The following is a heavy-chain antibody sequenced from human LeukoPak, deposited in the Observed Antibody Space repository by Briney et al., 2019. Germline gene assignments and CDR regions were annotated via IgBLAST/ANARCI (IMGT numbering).Heavy chain of an antibody. V-gene: IGHV1-46*01. CDR3: ARDNSVRDEAWWFNP. J-gene: IGHJ5*02. Sequence: ASVKLSCKAFGYTFTSNYMHWVRHAPGQGPEWMGVISPSGGSTTYAQKFQVRVTLTRDMSTSTDYLELSSLRSEDTAVYYCARDNSVRDEAWWFNPWGQGTLVTVSS. CDR1: GYTFTSNY. CDR2: ISPSGGST. D-gene: IGHD5-24*01.